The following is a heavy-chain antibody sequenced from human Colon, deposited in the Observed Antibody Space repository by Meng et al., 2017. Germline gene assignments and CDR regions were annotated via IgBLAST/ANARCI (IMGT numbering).Heavy chain of an antibody. V-gene: IGHV1-46*01. CDR3: ARDDQITMFDY. Sequence: ASVKVSCKASGYTFTSYYMHWVRQAPGQGLEWMGIINPSGGSTSYAQKFQGRVTMTRDTSTSTVYMELSSMRSEDTAVYYCARDDQITMFDYWGQGTLVTVSS. CDR2: INPSGGST. J-gene: IGHJ4*02. D-gene: IGHD3-10*01. CDR1: GYTFTSYY.